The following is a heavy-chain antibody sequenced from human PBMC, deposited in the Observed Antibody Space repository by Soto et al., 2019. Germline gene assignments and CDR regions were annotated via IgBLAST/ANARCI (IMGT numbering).Heavy chain of an antibody. D-gene: IGHD4-4*01. CDR2: SYYTGST. V-gene: IGHV4-31*03. CDR3: ARGDFTVPRPSGFDP. J-gene: IGHJ5*02. Sequence: PSETLSLTCTVSGGSISSGGYYWSSIRQHPGNGLEWIGYSYYTGSTYYNPSLKCRVTISVETSKNAFSLRRCYVTAADPAAPYCARGDFTVPRPSGFDPWGEGTLVTVSS. CDR1: GGSISSGGYY.